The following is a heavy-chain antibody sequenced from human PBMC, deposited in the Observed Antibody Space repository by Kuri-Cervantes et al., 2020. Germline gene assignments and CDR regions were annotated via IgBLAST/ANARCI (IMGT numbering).Heavy chain of an antibody. CDR2: INPNSGGT. V-gene: IGHV1-2*02. Sequence: ASVKVSCKASGYTFTGYYMHWVRQAPGQGLEWMGWINPNSGGTNYAQKFQGRVTMARDTSISTAYMELSRLRSDDTAVYYCARGQTPDSSSWWMFGHYYMDVWGKGTTVTVSS. J-gene: IGHJ6*03. CDR1: GYTFTGYY. D-gene: IGHD6-13*01. CDR3: ARGQTPDSSSWWMFGHYYMDV.